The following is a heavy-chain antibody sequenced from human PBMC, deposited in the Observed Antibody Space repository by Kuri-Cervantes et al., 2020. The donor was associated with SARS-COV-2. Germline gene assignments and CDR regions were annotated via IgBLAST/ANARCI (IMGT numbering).Heavy chain of an antibody. Sequence: SETLSLTCTVSGGSISSYYWSWVRQPPGKGLEWIGNIHYSGSTNYNPSLKSRVTISVDTSKNQLSLRLSSVTAADTAVYYCARGRAQITIFGVSSMDWFDPWGQGTLVTVSS. V-gene: IGHV4-59*12. D-gene: IGHD3-3*01. CDR2: IHYSGST. J-gene: IGHJ5*02. CDR1: GGSISSYY. CDR3: ARGRAQITIFGVSSMDWFDP.